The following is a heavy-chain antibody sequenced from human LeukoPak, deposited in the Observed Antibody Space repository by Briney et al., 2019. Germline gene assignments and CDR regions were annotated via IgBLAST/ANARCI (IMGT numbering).Heavy chain of an antibody. CDR3: TTWIGEFDAFDI. CDR1: GFTFSNAW. V-gene: IGHV3-15*01. Sequence: PGGSLRLSCAASGFTFSNAWMSWVRQAPGKELEWVGRIKSKTDGGTTDYAAPVKGRFTISRDDSKNTLYLQMNSLKTEDTAVYYCTTWIGEFDAFDIWGQGTMVTVSS. J-gene: IGHJ3*02. CDR2: IKSKTDGGTT. D-gene: IGHD3-10*01.